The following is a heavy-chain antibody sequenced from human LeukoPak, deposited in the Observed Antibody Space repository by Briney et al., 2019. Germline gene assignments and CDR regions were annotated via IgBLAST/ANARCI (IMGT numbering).Heavy chain of an antibody. CDR1: AYPFTDYY. Sequence: ASVKVSCKASAYPFTDYYVHWVRQAPGQGLEWMGRINPSSGDTNYAQNFQGRVTMTRDTSISTAYMELSRLRSDDTAVYYCATTSGYFYYWGQGTLVTVSS. CDR3: ATTSGYFYY. CDR2: INPSSGDT. D-gene: IGHD1-26*01. J-gene: IGHJ4*02. V-gene: IGHV1-2*06.